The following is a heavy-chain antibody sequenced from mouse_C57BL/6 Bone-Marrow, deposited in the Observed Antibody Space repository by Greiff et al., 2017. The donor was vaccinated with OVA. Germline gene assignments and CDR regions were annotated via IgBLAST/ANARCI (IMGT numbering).Heavy chain of an antibody. V-gene: IGHV1-50*01. CDR2: IDPSDSYT. CDR3: ASIITTVVAPGWFAY. D-gene: IGHD1-1*01. Sequence: QAQLQQPGAELVKPGASVKLSCKASGYTFTSYWMQWVKQRPGQGLEWIGEIDPSDSYTNYNQKFKGKATLTVDTSSSTAYMQLSSLTSEDSAVYYCASIITTVVAPGWFAYWGQGTLVTVSA. CDR1: GYTFTSYW. J-gene: IGHJ3*01.